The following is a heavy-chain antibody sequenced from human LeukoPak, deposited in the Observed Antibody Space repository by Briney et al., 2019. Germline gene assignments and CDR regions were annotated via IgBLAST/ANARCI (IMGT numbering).Heavy chain of an antibody. CDR1: GFTFSSYW. Sequence: GGSLRLSCAASGFTFSSYWMSWVRQAPGKGLEWVANIKQDGSEKYYVDSVKGRFTISRDNAKNSLYLQMNSLRAEDTAVYYCARVGVYSSSWSAYYYMDVWAKGPRSPSP. CDR2: IKQDGSEK. J-gene: IGHJ6*03. CDR3: ARVGVYSSSWSAYYYMDV. D-gene: IGHD6-13*01. V-gene: IGHV3-7*01.